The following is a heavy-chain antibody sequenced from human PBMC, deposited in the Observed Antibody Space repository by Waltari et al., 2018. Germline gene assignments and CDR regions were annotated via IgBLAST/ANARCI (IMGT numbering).Heavy chain of an antibody. Sequence: EVQLVESGGGLVQPGGSLRLSCAASGFTFSSYDMHWVRQATGKGLEWVSAIGTAGDTYYPGSVKGRFTISRENAKNSLYLQMNSLRAGDTAVYYCARALYSSSSNDAFDIWGQGTMVTVSS. J-gene: IGHJ3*02. CDR3: ARALYSSSSNDAFDI. D-gene: IGHD6-6*01. V-gene: IGHV3-13*01. CDR1: GFTFSSYD. CDR2: IGTAGDT.